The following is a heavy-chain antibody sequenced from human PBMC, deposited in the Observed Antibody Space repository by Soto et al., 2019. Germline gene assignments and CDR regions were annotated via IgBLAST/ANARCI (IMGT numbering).Heavy chain of an antibody. CDR2: ISSSSSTI. CDR1: GFTFSSYS. Sequence: EVQLVESGGGLVQPGGSLRLSCAASGFTFSSYSMNWVRQAPGKGLEWVSYISSSSSTIYYADSVKGRFTISRDNAKDSLYLQMNRLRAEDTAVYYCARGGYYYDSSGYLVPVDYWGQGTLVPVSS. CDR3: ARGGYYYDSSGYLVPVDY. V-gene: IGHV3-48*01. J-gene: IGHJ4*02. D-gene: IGHD3-22*01.